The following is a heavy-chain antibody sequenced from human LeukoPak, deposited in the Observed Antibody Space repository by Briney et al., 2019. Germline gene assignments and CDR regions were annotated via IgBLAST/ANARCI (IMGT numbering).Heavy chain of an antibody. J-gene: IGHJ4*02. CDR1: GGSISSSSYY. D-gene: IGHD3-3*01. V-gene: IGHV4-39*01. CDR2: IYYSGST. CDR3: ASSTNYDFWSGYYGFDY. Sequence: SETLSLTCTVSGGSISSSSYYWGWIRQPPGKGLEWIGSIYYSGSTYYNPSLKSRVTISVDTSKNQFSLKLSSVTAADTAVYYCASSTNYDFWSGYYGFDYWGQGTLVTVS.